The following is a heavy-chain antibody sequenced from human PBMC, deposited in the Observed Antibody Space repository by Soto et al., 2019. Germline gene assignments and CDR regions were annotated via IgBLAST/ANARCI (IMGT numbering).Heavy chain of an antibody. Sequence: GGSLRLSCGASGVTFSGYAMHWVRQAPGKGLEWVAVIWYDGSNKYYADSVKGRFTISRDNSKNTLYLKMNSLRAEDTAVYYCAREALVDTAMDTTGVDAFDIWGHGTMVTVSS. J-gene: IGHJ3*02. V-gene: IGHV3-33*08. D-gene: IGHD5-18*01. CDR3: AREALVDTAMDTTGVDAFDI. CDR2: IWYDGSNK. CDR1: GVTFSGYA.